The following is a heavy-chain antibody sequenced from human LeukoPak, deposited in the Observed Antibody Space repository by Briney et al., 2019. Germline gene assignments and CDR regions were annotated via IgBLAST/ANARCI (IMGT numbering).Heavy chain of an antibody. D-gene: IGHD1-14*01. CDR3: AREITWHMDV. J-gene: IGHJ6*03. CDR2: TYYSGSS. V-gene: IGHV4-39*07. Sequence: SETLSLTCTVSGGSISSSSYYWGWIRQPPGEGLEWIGGTYYSGSSYYNPSLKSRVTISVDTSKNQFSLKLSSVTAADTAAYYCAREITWHMDVWGKGTTVTVSS. CDR1: GGSISSSSYY.